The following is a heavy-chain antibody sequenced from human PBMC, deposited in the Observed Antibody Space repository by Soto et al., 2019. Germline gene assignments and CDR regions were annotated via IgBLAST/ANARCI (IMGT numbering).Heavy chain of an antibody. Sequence: SVKVSCKASGYTFTSYGISWVRQAPGQGLEWMGGIIPIFGTANYAQKYQGRVTITADESTSTAYMELSSLRSEYTAVYYCARVENDSSGYYYFDYWGQGTLVTVSS. D-gene: IGHD3-22*01. CDR2: IIPIFGTA. CDR1: GYTFTSYG. J-gene: IGHJ4*02. V-gene: IGHV1-69*13. CDR3: ARVENDSSGYYYFDY.